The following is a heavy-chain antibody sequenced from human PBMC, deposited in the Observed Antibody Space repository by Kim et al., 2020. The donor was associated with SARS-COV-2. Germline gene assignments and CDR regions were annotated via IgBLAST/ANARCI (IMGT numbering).Heavy chain of an antibody. CDR3: ARPHNNYVLEGFDY. V-gene: IGHV4-39*01. CDR2: IYYTGST. Sequence: SETLSLTCTVSSGSISSSSYYWGWIRHPPGKGLEWIGSIYYTGSTHYNPSLKSRVTISVDTSKNQFSLKLNSVTAADTAVYYCARPHNNYVLEGFDYWGQGTLVTVSS. D-gene: IGHD4-4*01. J-gene: IGHJ4*02. CDR1: SGSISSSSYY.